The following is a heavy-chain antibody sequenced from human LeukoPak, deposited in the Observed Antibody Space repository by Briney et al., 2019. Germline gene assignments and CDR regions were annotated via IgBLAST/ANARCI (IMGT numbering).Heavy chain of an antibody. CDR1: GFTLSIYG. CDR3: AKAVYFDWLLNS. Sequence: PGRSLRLSCAASGFTLSIYGMHWIRQAPGKGLEWVAVISYDGSNKYYADSVKGRFTISRDNSKNTLSLQMNSLRAEDTAIYYCAKAVYFDWLLNSWGQGTLVTVSS. D-gene: IGHD3-9*01. J-gene: IGHJ4*02. V-gene: IGHV3-33*06. CDR2: ISYDGSNK.